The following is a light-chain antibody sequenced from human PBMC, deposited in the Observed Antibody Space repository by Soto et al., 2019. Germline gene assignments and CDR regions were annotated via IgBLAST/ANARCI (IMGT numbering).Light chain of an antibody. J-gene: IGLJ3*02. CDR1: SSDVGGYNY. V-gene: IGLV2-14*01. CDR2: DVC. CDR3: SSYTSSSPWV. Sequence: QSVLTQPASVSGSPGQSITISCTGTSSDVGGYNYVSWYQQHPGKAPKLMIYDVCNRPSGVSNRFSGSKSGNTASLTISGLQAEDEADYYCSSYTSSSPWVFGGGTKLTVL.